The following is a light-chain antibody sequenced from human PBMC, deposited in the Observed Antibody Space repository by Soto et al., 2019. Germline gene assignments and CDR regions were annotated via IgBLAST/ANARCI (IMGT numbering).Light chain of an antibody. CDR2: GAS. CDR3: EQYDSSSLT. CDR1: QSVSRSY. Sequence: EIVLTQSPGTLSLSPGERATLSCRASQSVSRSYLAWYQQKPGQAPRLLIYGASSRATGIPDRFSGSGSGTDFTLTITRLEPEDFAVYYCEQYDSSSLTFGGGTKVEIK. J-gene: IGKJ4*01. V-gene: IGKV3-20*01.